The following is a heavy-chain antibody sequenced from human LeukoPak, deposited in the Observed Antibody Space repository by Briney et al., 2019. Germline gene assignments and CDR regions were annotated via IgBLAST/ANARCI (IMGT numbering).Heavy chain of an antibody. J-gene: IGHJ4*02. V-gene: IGHV3-9*01. CDR3: TKDTSKYYDILTGYSN. CDR2: ISWNSGSI. Sequence: GGSRRLSCAASGFTFDDYAMHWVRQAPGKGLEWVSGISWNSGSIGYADSVKGRFTISRDNAKNSLYLQMNSLGAEDTALYYCTKDTSKYYDILTGYSNWGQGTLVTVSS. D-gene: IGHD3-9*01. CDR1: GFTFDDYA.